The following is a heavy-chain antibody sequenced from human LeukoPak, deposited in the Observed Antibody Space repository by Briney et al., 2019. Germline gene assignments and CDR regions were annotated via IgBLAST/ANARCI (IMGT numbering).Heavy chain of an antibody. J-gene: IGHJ4*02. D-gene: IGHD6-13*01. CDR3: ARRIAAAAAPYYFDY. CDR1: GFTFSSYW. Sequence: GGSLRLSCAAPGFTFSSYWMHWVRQAPGKGLLWVSRINSDGSSTSYADSVKGRFTISRDNAKNTLYLQMNSLRAEDTAVYYCARRIAAAAAPYYFDYWGQGTLVTVSS. CDR2: INSDGSST. V-gene: IGHV3-74*01.